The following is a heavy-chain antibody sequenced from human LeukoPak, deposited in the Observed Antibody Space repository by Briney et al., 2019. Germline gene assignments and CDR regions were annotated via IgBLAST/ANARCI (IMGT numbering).Heavy chain of an antibody. Sequence: AGGSLRLSCAASGFTFDDYAMHWVRQAPGKGLEWVSLISWDGGSTYYADSVKGRFTISRDNSKNSLYLQMNSLRAEDTALYYCAKVTTKKWELLGNLDYWGQGTLVTVSS. CDR3: AKVTTKKWELLGNLDY. V-gene: IGHV3-43D*03. CDR1: GFTFDDYA. J-gene: IGHJ4*02. CDR2: ISWDGGST. D-gene: IGHD1-26*01.